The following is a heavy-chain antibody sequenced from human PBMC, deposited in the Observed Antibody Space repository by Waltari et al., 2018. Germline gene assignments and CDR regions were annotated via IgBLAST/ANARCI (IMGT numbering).Heavy chain of an antibody. J-gene: IGHJ4*02. CDR1: GYSISSGYY. Sequence: VQLQESGPGLVKPSETLSLTCAVSGYSISSGYYWCWTRQPPGKGLEWIGSIYHSGRTYYNPSLKSRVTISVDTSKNQFSLKLSSVTAADTAVYYCARVVGATNLFDYWGQGTLVTVSS. D-gene: IGHD1-26*01. V-gene: IGHV4-38-2*01. CDR3: ARVVGATNLFDY. CDR2: IYHSGRT.